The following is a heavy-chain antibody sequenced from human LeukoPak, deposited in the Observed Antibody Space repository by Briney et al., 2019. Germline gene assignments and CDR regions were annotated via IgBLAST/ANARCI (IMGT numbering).Heavy chain of an antibody. Sequence: SVKVSCKASGGTFSSYAISWVRQAPGQGLEWMGGIIPIFGTANYAQKFQGRVTITADESTSTAYMELSSLRSEDTAVYYCARQYYDYVWGSYRYTDYYYYMDVWGKGTTVTISS. CDR1: GGTFSSYA. V-gene: IGHV1-69*13. J-gene: IGHJ6*03. CDR3: ARQYYDYVWGSYRYTDYYYYMDV. CDR2: IIPIFGTA. D-gene: IGHD3-16*02.